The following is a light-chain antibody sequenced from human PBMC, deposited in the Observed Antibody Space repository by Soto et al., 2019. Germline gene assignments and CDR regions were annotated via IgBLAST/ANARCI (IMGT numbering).Light chain of an antibody. J-gene: IGLJ2*01. CDR2: EVT. CDR3: CSFARSNTWV. Sequence: QSALTQPASVSGSPGQSITISCTGSNSDVGNYNHVSWYQQHPGKAPKLMIYEVTKRPSGVSNRFSGSKSANTASLTISGLQAEDEADYYCCSFARSNTWVFGGGTKVTVL. CDR1: NSDVGNYNH. V-gene: IGLV2-23*02.